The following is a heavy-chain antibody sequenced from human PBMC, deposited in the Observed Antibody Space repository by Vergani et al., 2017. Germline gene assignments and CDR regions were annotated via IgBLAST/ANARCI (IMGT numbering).Heavy chain of an antibody. CDR3: ARVATNDAFDI. J-gene: IGHJ3*02. D-gene: IGHD2-8*01. Sequence: QVQLQESGPGLVKPSETLSLTCTVSGGSISSHYWSWIRQPPGKGLEWIGYIYYSGSTNYNPSLKSRVTISVDTSKNQFSLKLSSGTAADTAVYYCARVATNDAFDIWGQGTMVTVSS. V-gene: IGHV4-59*11. CDR2: IYYSGST. CDR1: GGSISSHY.